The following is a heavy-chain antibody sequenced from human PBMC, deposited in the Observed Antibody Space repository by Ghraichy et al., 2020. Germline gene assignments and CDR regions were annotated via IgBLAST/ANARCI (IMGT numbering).Heavy chain of an antibody. CDR3: ARSRLDYGAQGEYYYGMDV. D-gene: IGHD4-17*01. J-gene: IGHJ6*02. CDR2: ISWNSGSI. CDR1: GFTFDDYA. V-gene: IGHV3-9*01. Sequence: SLNISCAASGFTFDDYAMHWVRQASGKGLEWVSGISWNSGSIGYADSVKGRFTISRDNAKNSLYLQMNSLRAEDTALYYCARSRLDYGAQGEYYYGMDVWGQGTTVTVSS.